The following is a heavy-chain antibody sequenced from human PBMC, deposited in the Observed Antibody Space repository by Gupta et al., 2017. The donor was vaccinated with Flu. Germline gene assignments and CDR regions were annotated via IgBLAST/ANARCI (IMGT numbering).Heavy chain of an antibody. Sequence: MNWVRQAPGKGLEWVSTMSVGGGSTYYADSVKGRFTISRDNSKTTLYLQMNSLKAEDTXVXFCAKAXSWAGDSYYGLDVRGQGTTVNVSS. CDR2: MSVGGGST. D-gene: IGHD3-16*01. V-gene: IGHV3-23*01. J-gene: IGHJ6*02. CDR3: AKAXSWAGDSYYGLDV.